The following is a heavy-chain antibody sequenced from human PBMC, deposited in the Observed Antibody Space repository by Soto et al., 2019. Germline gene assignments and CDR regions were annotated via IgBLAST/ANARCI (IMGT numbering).Heavy chain of an antibody. CDR3: ARMRGLGEISPYFDY. D-gene: IGHD3-16*02. J-gene: IGHJ4*02. V-gene: IGHV4-59*01. Sequence: QVQLQESGPGLVKPSETLSLTCSVSGGSISDYQWNWIRQPPGKGLEWIGYIYYSGGTNYNPSLKFRLTMTLDTATKPFSLRRRSVTAAATAVYYCARMRGLGEISPYFDYRGQGTLVTVSS. CDR2: IYYSGGT. CDR1: GGSISDYQ.